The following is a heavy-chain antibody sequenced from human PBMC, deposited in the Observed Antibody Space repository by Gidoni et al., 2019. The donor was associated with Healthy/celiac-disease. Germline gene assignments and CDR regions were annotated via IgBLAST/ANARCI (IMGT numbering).Heavy chain of an antibody. D-gene: IGHD1-26*01. CDR3: ARLGWELHAGNWFDP. CDR1: GYSFTSYW. Sequence: VQLVQSGAEVHNPGEPLRISCKGSGYSFTSYWIGWVRQMPGKGLEWTGIIYPGDSDTRYSPSFQGQVTISADKSISTAYLQWSSLKASDTAMYYCARLGWELHAGNWFDPWGQGTLVTVSS. V-gene: IGHV5-51*03. J-gene: IGHJ5*02. CDR2: IYPGDSDT.